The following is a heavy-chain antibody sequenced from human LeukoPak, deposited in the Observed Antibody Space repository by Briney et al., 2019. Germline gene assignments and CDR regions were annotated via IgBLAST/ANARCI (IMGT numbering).Heavy chain of an antibody. CDR2: IYYSGST. J-gene: IGHJ4*02. D-gene: IGHD3-3*01. CDR1: GGSISSYY. CDR3: ARNYDFWSGSLDY. Sequence: SGTLSLTCTVSGGSISSYYWSWIRQPPGKGLEWIGYIYYSGSTNYNPSLKSRVTISVDTSKNQFSLKLSSVTAADTAVYYCARNYDFWSGSLDYWGQGTLVTVSS. V-gene: IGHV4-59*01.